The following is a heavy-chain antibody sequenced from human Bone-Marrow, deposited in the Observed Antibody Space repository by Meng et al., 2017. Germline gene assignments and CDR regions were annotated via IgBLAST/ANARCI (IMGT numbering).Heavy chain of an antibody. J-gene: IGHJ5*02. Sequence: GESLKISCAASGFTFSSYAMHWVRQAPGKGLEWVAVISYDGSNKYYADSVKGRFTISRDNAKNSLYLQMNSLRAEDTAVYYCARELDSSSWYWFDPWGQGTLVTVSS. V-gene: IGHV3-30*07. CDR1: GFTFSSYA. CDR3: ARELDSSSWYWFDP. D-gene: IGHD6-13*01. CDR2: ISYDGSNK.